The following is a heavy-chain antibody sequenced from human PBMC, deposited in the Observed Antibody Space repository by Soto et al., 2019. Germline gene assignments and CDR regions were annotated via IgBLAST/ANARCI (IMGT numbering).Heavy chain of an antibody. Sequence: EVQLLESGGGLVQPGGSLRLSCAASGFTFSSYAMSWVRQAPGKGLEWVSAISGSGGSTYYADSVKGRFTISRDNSKNTLYLQMNRLRAEDTAVYYCAKGGGQDYYYYYMDVWGKGTTVTVSS. J-gene: IGHJ6*03. CDR1: GFTFSSYA. CDR2: ISGSGGST. V-gene: IGHV3-23*01. D-gene: IGHD3-16*01. CDR3: AKGGGQDYYYYYMDV.